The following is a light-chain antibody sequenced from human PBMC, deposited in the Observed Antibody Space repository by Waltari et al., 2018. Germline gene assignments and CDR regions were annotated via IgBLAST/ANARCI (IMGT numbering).Light chain of an antibody. CDR1: QSISTY. V-gene: IGKV1-39*01. J-gene: IGKJ1*01. CDR2: DTS. Sequence: DIQMTQSPSSLSASVGDRVTITCRASQSISTYLNWYQQKPGKAPKLLISDTSVLQSGVPSRFSVRGSGTDFTLTISSLQAEDLATYYCQQSYSPLSTFGQGTKVEIK. CDR3: QQSYSPLST.